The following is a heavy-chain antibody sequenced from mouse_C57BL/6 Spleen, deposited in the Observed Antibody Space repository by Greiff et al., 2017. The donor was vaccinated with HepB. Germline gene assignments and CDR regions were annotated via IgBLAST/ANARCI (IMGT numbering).Heavy chain of an antibody. D-gene: IGHD1-1*01. CDR3: ARSGNYYGSSLYAMDY. Sequence: QVQLQQPGAELVKPGASVKLSCKASGYTFTSYWMQWVKQRPGQGLEWIGEIDPSDSYTNYNQKFKDKATLTVDKSSSTAYMQLSSLTSEDSAVYYCARSGNYYGSSLYAMDYWGQGTSVTVSS. CDR2: IDPSDSYT. J-gene: IGHJ4*01. V-gene: IGHV1-50*01. CDR1: GYTFTSYW.